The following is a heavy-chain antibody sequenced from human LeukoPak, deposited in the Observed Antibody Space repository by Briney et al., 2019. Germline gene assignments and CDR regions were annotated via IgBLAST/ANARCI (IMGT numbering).Heavy chain of an antibody. CDR1: GGTFIRYA. J-gene: IGHJ4*02. V-gene: IGHV1-69*13. CDR3: ARRELAGSTAYFDY. CDR2: IIPIFGIA. Sequence: SVKVSCKASGGTFIRYAISWVRQAPGQGLEWMGGIIPIFGIANYAQKFQGKVTITADESTSTVYMELRSLRSEDTAVYYCARRELAGSTAYFDYWGQGTLVTVSS. D-gene: IGHD1-26*01.